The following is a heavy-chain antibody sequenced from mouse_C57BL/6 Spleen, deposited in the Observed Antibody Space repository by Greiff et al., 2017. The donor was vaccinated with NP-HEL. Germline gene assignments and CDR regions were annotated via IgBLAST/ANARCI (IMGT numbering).Heavy chain of an antibody. CDR3: ARNSFFDY. D-gene: IGHD2-1*01. Sequence: EVQRVESGGGLVKPGGSLKLSCAASGFTFSSYTMSWVRQTPEKRLEWVATISGGGGNTYYPDSVKGRFTISRDNAKNTLYLQMSSLRSEDTALYYCARNSFFDYWGQGTTLTVSS. V-gene: IGHV5-9*01. CDR2: ISGGGGNT. J-gene: IGHJ2*01. CDR1: GFTFSSYT.